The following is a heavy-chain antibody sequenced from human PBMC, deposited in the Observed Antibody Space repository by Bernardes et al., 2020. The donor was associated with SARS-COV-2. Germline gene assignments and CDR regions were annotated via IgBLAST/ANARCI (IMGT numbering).Heavy chain of an antibody. CDR3: ARQAGGYCSGGGCYSDY. CDR1: GYYFTNSW. J-gene: IGHJ4*02. V-gene: IGHV5-51*01. Sequence: GESLKLSCKASGYYFTNSWIAWVRQMPGTGLEWMGIIYPGDSDTRYGPSFQGQVSISADRSINTAYLQWSSLKASDTAMYYCARQAGGYCSGGGCYSDYWGQGTLVTVSS. CDR2: IYPGDSDT. D-gene: IGHD2-15*01.